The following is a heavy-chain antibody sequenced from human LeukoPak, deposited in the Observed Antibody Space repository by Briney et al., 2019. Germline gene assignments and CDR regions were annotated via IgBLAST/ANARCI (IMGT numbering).Heavy chain of an antibody. CDR3: ARTVRLRRDCSSTSCYQSYAFDI. CDR2: ISSSGSTI. D-gene: IGHD2-2*01. V-gene: IGHV3-48*03. Sequence: GGSLRLSCAASGFTFSSYEMNWVRQAPGKGLEWVSYISSSGSTIYYADSVKGRFTISRDNAKNSLYLQMNSLRAEDTAVYYCARTVRLRRDCSSTSCYQSYAFDIWGQGTMVTVSS. CDR1: GFTFSSYE. J-gene: IGHJ3*02.